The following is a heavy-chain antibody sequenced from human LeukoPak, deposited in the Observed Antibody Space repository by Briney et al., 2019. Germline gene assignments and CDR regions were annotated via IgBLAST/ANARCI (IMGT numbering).Heavy chain of an antibody. D-gene: IGHD3/OR15-3a*01. J-gene: IGHJ6*04. CDR2: INHSGST. CDR1: GGSFSGYY. V-gene: IGHV4-34*01. CDR3: AIRTGYYGNYYYYGMDV. Sequence: PSETLSLTCAVYGGSFSGYYWSWIRQPPGKGLEWIGEINHSGSTNYNPPLKSRVTISVDTSKNQFSLKLSSVTAADTAVYYCAIRTGYYGNYYYYGMDVWGKGTTVTVSS.